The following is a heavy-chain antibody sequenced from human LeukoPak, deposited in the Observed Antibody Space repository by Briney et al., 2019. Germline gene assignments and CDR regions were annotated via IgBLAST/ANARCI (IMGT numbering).Heavy chain of an antibody. J-gene: IGHJ4*02. CDR2: ISGSGGTT. V-gene: IGHV3-23*01. CDR3: ARGGVDHYGSGTYYLMYYFDH. D-gene: IGHD3-10*01. Sequence: PGGSLRLSCAASGFIFSSYGMSWVRQAPGKGLEWVSTISGSGGTTYYADSVKGRLTISRDNSKNTVYLQMNSVRAEDTAVYFCARGGVDHYGSGTYYLMYYFDHWGQGALVTVSS. CDR1: GFIFSSYG.